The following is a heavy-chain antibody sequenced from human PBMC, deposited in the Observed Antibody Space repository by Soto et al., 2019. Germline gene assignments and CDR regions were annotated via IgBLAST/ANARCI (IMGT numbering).Heavy chain of an antibody. CDR3: ARDLKVVLRFLEGGLDYFDY. CDR2: ISSSSSYI. CDR1: GFTFSSYS. D-gene: IGHD3-3*01. J-gene: IGHJ4*02. Sequence: GGSLRLSCAASGFTFSSYSMNWVRQAPGKGLEWVSSISSSSSYIYYADSVKGRFTISRDNAKNSLYLQMNSLKAEDTAVYYCARDLKVVLRFLEGGLDYFDYWGQGTLVTVSS. V-gene: IGHV3-21*01.